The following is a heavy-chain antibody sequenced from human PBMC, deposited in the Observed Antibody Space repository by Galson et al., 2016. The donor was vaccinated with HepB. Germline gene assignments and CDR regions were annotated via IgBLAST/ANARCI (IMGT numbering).Heavy chain of an antibody. D-gene: IGHD2-8*01. J-gene: IGHJ4*02. Sequence: SLRLSCAASGFRFSIYNMDWVRQAPGKGLEWVASIRATSTNVYYADSLKGRFTISRDNAKNSLYLQMSSLRAEDTALYYCGREGGYTNGWFDYWGRGTLVTVSS. CDR1: GFRFSIYN. CDR2: IRATSTNV. CDR3: GREGGYTNGWFDY. V-gene: IGHV3-21*06.